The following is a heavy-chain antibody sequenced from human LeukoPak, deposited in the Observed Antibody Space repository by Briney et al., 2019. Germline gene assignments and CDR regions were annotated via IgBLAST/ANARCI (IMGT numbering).Heavy chain of an antibody. J-gene: IGHJ4*02. CDR3: ARAEGRGGGYSYGCDY. Sequence: ASVKVSCKASGGTFSSYAISWVRQSPGQGLEGMGWSSAYNGNTNYAQKLQGRGPMTTATSTSTAYMELRSLRSDDTAVYYCARAEGRGGGYSYGCDYWGQGTLVTVSS. CDR2: SSAYNGNT. CDR1: GGTFSSYA. D-gene: IGHD5-18*01. V-gene: IGHV1-18*01.